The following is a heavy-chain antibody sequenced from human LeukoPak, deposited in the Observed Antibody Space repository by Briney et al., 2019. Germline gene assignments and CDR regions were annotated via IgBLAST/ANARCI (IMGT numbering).Heavy chain of an antibody. CDR3: ARNKEVYSSSWYNWFDP. Sequence: AASVKVSCKASGYTFTSYGISWVRQAPGQGLEWMGWISAYNGNTNYAQKLQGRVTMTTDTSTSTAYMELRSLRSDDTAVYYCARNKEVYSSSWYNWFDPWGQGTLVTVSS. CDR2: ISAYNGNT. CDR1: GYTFTSYG. D-gene: IGHD6-13*01. V-gene: IGHV1-18*01. J-gene: IGHJ5*02.